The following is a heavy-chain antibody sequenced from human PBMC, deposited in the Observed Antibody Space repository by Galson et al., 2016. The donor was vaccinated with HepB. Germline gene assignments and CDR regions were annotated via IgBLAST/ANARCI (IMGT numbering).Heavy chain of an antibody. CDR2: NIPMFGTA. CDR3: ASIYWSGAFDI. V-gene: IGHV1-69*13. D-gene: IGHD2-8*02. J-gene: IGHJ3*02. CDR1: GGTFRSNA. Sequence: SVKVSCKVSGGTFRSNAINWVRQAPGQGLEWMGGNIPMFGTANYAQEFQGRVTIVADESTSTAYMELSSLRSEDTAVYFCASIYWSGAFDIWGQGTMVIVSS.